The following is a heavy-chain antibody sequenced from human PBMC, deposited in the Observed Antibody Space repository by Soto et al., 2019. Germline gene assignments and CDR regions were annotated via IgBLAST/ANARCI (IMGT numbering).Heavy chain of an antibody. Sequence: QVQLVESGGGLVKPGGSLRLSCAASGFTFSDYYMSWIRQAPGKGLEWVSYITSSGSTIYYADSVKGRFAISRDNAKNSLYLQMNSLRAEDTAVYYCARWGTVVTQNHDAFDIWGQGTMVTVSS. CDR1: GFTFSDYY. V-gene: IGHV3-11*01. CDR3: ARWGTVVTQNHDAFDI. J-gene: IGHJ3*02. D-gene: IGHD2-15*01. CDR2: ITSSGSTI.